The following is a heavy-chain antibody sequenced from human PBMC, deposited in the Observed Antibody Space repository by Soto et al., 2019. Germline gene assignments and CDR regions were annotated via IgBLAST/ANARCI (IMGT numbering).Heavy chain of an antibody. V-gene: IGHV3-23*01. CDR1: GFIFSTFA. J-gene: IGHJ3*01. Sequence: EVQLLESGGGLVQPGGSLRLSCTGSGFIFSTFAMSWVRQAPGKGLEWLSAISASGGNPYYPDSVKGRFTISRDISENTLYLQMSSLGGEDTAVYHCAKEPTSTVEGAFDLWGRGTMVTVSS. D-gene: IGHD4-17*01. CDR3: AKEPTSTVEGAFDL. CDR2: ISASGGNP.